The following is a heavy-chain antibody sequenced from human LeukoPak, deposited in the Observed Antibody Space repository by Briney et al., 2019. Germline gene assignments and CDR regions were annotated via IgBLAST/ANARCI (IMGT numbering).Heavy chain of an antibody. CDR2: IYYSGST. Sequence: PSETLSLTCTVSGGSISSYYWSWIRQPPGKGLEWIGYIYYSGSTNYNPSLKSRVTISVDTSKNQFSLKLSSVTAADTAVYYCARNNYYDSNGYPGAFDIWGQGTMVTVSS. V-gene: IGHV4-59*01. D-gene: IGHD3-22*01. CDR1: GGSISSYY. J-gene: IGHJ3*02. CDR3: ARNNYYDSNGYPGAFDI.